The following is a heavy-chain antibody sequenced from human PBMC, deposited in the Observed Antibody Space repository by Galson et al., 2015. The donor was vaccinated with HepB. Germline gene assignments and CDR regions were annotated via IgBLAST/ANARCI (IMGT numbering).Heavy chain of an antibody. V-gene: IGHV1-69*01. CDR3: ARCRFECSSTSCYKTGHYHYYYYMDV. CDR1: GGTFSSYA. CDR2: IIPIFGTA. J-gene: IGHJ6*03. D-gene: IGHD2-2*02. Sequence: SCKASGGTFSSYAISWVRQAPGQGLEWMGGIIPIFGTANYAQKFQGRVTITADESTSTAYMELSSLRSEDTAVYYCARCRFECSSTSCYKTGHYHYYYYMDVWGKGTTVTVSS.